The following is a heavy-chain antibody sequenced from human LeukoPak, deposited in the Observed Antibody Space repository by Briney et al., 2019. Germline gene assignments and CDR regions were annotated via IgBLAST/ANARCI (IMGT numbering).Heavy chain of an antibody. J-gene: IGHJ5*02. CDR2: INPNSGGT. CDR3: ARGRGSYYEWFDP. CDR1: GYTFTGYY. Sequence: ASVKVSCKASGYTFTGYYMHWVRQAPGQGLEWMGWINPNSGGTNYAQKFQGRVTMTRDTSISTAYMELSRLRPDDTAVYYCARGRGSYYEWFDPWGQGTLVTVSS. V-gene: IGHV1-2*02. D-gene: IGHD1-26*01.